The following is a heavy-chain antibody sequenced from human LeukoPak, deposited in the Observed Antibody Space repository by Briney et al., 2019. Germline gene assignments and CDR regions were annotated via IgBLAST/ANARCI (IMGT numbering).Heavy chain of an antibody. D-gene: IGHD3-10*01. J-gene: IGHJ4*02. CDR1: GYTFISYY. Sequence: GASVKVSCKASGYTFISYYMHWVRQAPGQGLEWMGIINPSGGSTRYAQKFQGRVTMTRDTSTSTVYMELSSLRSDDTAVYYCARDMKTMVRGAPPGLGDYWGQGTLVTVSS. CDR3: ARDMKTMVRGAPPGLGDY. V-gene: IGHV1-46*01. CDR2: INPSGGST.